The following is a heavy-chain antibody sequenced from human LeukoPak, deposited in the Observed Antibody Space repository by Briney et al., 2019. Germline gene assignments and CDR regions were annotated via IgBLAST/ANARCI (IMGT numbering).Heavy chain of an antibody. Sequence: SETLSLTCTVSGGSINSGSYYWSWIRQPPGKGLEWIGSIYDSGSTYYNPSLKSRVTISVDTSKNQFSLKLSSVTAADTAVYYCARHFWSGYGYYYYYMDVWGKGTTVTVSS. V-gene: IGHV4-39*01. CDR1: GGSINSGSYY. CDR2: IYDSGST. CDR3: ARHFWSGYGYYYYYMDV. D-gene: IGHD3-3*01. J-gene: IGHJ6*03.